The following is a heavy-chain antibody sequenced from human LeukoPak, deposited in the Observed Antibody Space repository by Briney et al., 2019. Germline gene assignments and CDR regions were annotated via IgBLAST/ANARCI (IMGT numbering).Heavy chain of an antibody. CDR3: ARGRGRRPFDP. Sequence: PSETLSLTCTVSGGSISSSSYYWGWIRQPPGKGLEWIGSIYYSGSTYYNPSLKSRVTISVDTSKNQFSLKLSSVTAADTAVYYCARGRGRRPFDPWGQGTLVTVSS. CDR2: IYYSGST. J-gene: IGHJ5*02. D-gene: IGHD3-10*01. V-gene: IGHV4-39*07. CDR1: GGSISSSSYY.